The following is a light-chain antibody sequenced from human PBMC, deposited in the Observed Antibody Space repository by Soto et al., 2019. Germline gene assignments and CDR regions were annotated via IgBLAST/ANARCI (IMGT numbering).Light chain of an antibody. Sequence: EGVTTQSPATLSVSPGERATLSCRASQNVGGDLAWYQQKPGQAPRLLIYRTSTRANGTPVRFSGSGSGTEFPLTLSSMHSEDFAVYYCQEYNGRSSFGQGTKVEMK. V-gene: IGKV3-15*01. CDR1: QNVGGD. J-gene: IGKJ1*01. CDR3: QEYNGRSS. CDR2: RTS.